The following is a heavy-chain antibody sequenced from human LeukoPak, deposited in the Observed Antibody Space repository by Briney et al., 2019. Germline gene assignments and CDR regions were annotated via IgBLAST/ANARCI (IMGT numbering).Heavy chain of an antibody. CDR3: ARTFAAEPWELLDEVVFDY. J-gene: IGHJ4*02. V-gene: IGHV3-21*01. D-gene: IGHD1-26*01. CDR2: ITSSSSHI. CDR1: GFTFSHYS. Sequence: KTGGSLRLSCAACGFTFSHYSIDWVRQAPGKGLERVAAITSSSSHIYYADSVKGRFTISRDNPKNSLYLQMNSLRAEDTAVYYCARTFAAEPWELLDEVVFDYWGQGTLVTVSS.